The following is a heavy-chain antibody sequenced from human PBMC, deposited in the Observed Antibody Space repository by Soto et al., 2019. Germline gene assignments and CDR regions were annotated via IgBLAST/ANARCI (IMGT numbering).Heavy chain of an antibody. Sequence: ESGGGVVRPGRSLRLSCAASGFSFRNSGMHWVRQAPGKGLEWVAVISFDGANKFYGDSVKGRFSVSRDNSRNLLYLEMNSLRVEDTAVYYCARDESPHRNPAWFDPWGQGTLVTVSS. CDR3: ARDESPHRNPAWFDP. CDR2: ISFDGANK. CDR1: GFSFRNSG. J-gene: IGHJ5*02. V-gene: IGHV3-30*03.